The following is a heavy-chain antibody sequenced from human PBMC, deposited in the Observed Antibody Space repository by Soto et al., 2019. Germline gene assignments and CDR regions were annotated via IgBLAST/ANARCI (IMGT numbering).Heavy chain of an antibody. CDR1: GGTFSSYA. CDR3: ARARGITGTTPYYYGMDV. J-gene: IGHJ6*02. CDR2: IIPIFGTA. V-gene: IGHV1-69*01. D-gene: IGHD1-7*01. Sequence: QVQLVQSGAEVKKPGSSVKVSCKASGGTFSSYAISWVRQAPGQGLEWMGGIIPIFGTANYAQKFQGRVTIPADESPSTAYMELSSLRSEDTAVYYCARARGITGTTPYYYGMDVWGQGTTVTVSS.